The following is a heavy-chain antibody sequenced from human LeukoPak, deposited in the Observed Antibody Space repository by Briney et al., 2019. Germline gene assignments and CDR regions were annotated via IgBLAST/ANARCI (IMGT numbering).Heavy chain of an antibody. V-gene: IGHV3-74*01. Sequence: GGSLRLSCAASGFTFSSYWMYWVRQAPGKGLVWVSRINSDGSSTKYADSVKGRFTISRDNAKNTLYLQMNSLRAEDTAVNYCAGRYYYGSGSYNYWGQGTLVTVSS. CDR2: INSDGSST. D-gene: IGHD3-10*01. CDR1: GFTFSSYW. J-gene: IGHJ4*02. CDR3: AGRYYYGSGSYNY.